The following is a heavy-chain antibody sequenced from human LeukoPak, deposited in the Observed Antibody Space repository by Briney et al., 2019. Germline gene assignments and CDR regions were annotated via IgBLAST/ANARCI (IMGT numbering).Heavy chain of an antibody. CDR3: ARGGASSIPFDP. CDR1: GGSISSSSYY. J-gene: IGHJ5*02. D-gene: IGHD2-2*01. Sequence: KPSETLSLTCTVSGGSISSSSYYWGWIRQPPGKGLEWIGSIYYSGSTYYNPSLKSRVTISVDTSKNQFSLKLSSVTAADTAVYYCARGGASSIPFDPWGQGTLVTVSS. CDR2: IYYSGST. V-gene: IGHV4-39*01.